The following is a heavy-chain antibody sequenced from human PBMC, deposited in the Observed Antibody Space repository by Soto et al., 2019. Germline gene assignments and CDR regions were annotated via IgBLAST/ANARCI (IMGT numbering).Heavy chain of an antibody. CDR1: GGSICSGGYS. J-gene: IGHJ5*02. CDR3: ARGGRQQLSRWFDP. D-gene: IGHD6-13*01. CDR2: IYHSGST. Sequence: QLQLQESGSGLVKPSQTLSLTCAVSGGSICSGGYSWSWIRQPPGKGLEWIGYIYHSGSTYYNPSLKSRLTISVDRSKNQFSLKLSSVTAADTAVYYCARGGRQQLSRWFDPWGQGTLVTVSS. V-gene: IGHV4-30-2*01.